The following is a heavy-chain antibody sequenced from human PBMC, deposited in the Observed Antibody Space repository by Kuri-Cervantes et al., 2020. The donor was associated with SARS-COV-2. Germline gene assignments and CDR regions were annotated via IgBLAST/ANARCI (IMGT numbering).Heavy chain of an antibody. Sequence: GGSLRLSCEVSGFLFSASAIHWVRQASGKGLEWVGRVRGKANNYATAYAASVKGRFTISRDNSKNTLYLQMNSLRAEDTAVYYCARGPPYSSSSYYYYYKDVWGKGTTVTVSS. J-gene: IGHJ6*03. V-gene: IGHV3-73*01. CDR1: GFLFSASA. CDR3: ARGPPYSSSSYYYYYKDV. D-gene: IGHD6-6*01. CDR2: VRGKANNYAT.